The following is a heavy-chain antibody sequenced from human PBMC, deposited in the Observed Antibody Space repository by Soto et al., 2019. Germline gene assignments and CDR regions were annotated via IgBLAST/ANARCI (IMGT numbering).Heavy chain of an antibody. J-gene: IGHJ5*02. CDR3: ARVAPGAEAWFGP. V-gene: IGHV1-18*01. CDR2: ISLYSDGT. Sequence: XSVKVSCKTSGYPFSNYGITWVRQAPGQPLEWLGWISLYSDGTNYAQKFQGRVSMTTDTSTTTAYMELRSLRSDDTAVYYCARVAPGAEAWFGPCGQGTLVTVSS. D-gene: IGHD2-2*01. CDR1: GYPFSNYG.